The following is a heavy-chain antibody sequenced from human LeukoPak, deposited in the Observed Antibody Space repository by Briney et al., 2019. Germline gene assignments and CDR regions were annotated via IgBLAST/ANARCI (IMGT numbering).Heavy chain of an antibody. CDR3: ARVGDPGYCSSTSCFSFDS. J-gene: IGHJ4*02. CDR2: IYYSGNT. Sequence: PSETLSLTCTVPGVSISSYYWSWIRQPPGKGLEWIGYIYYSGNTNYNPSLKSRVTISVDTSKNQFSLKLSSVTAADTAVYYCARVGDPGYCSSTSCFSFDSWGQGILVTVSS. D-gene: IGHD2-2*03. V-gene: IGHV4-59*01. CDR1: GVSISSYY.